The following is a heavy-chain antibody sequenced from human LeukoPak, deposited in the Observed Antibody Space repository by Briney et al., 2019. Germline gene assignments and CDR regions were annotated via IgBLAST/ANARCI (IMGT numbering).Heavy chain of an antibody. CDR2: IYYSGTT. CDR1: GGSISYYY. D-gene: IGHD4-11*01. CDR3: AREDPQTRVPEGMDV. Sequence: SETLSLTCTVAGGSISYYYWGWIRQSPGKGRGWNGYIYYSGTTNYHPSLKSRVTISVDTSKNQFSLQMRSVTAADSGVYYCAREDPQTRVPEGMDVWGQGTTVTVSS. J-gene: IGHJ6*02. V-gene: IGHV4-59*01.